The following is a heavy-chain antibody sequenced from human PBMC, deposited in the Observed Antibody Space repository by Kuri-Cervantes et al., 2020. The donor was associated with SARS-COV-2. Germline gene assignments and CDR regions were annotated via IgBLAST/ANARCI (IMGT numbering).Heavy chain of an antibody. D-gene: IGHD6-19*01. CDR3: ARGNVAVAGDAFDV. Sequence: GGSLRLSCTVSGGSIGRRNYYWGWIRQPPGKGLEWVSVIFTDDKTYYADSVKDRVNMSRDNFRNTVFLQINSLRADDTAVYYCARGNVAVAGDAFDVWGHGTVVTVSS. J-gene: IGHJ3*01. CDR2: IFTDDKT. CDR1: GGSIGRRNYY. V-gene: IGHV3-66*01.